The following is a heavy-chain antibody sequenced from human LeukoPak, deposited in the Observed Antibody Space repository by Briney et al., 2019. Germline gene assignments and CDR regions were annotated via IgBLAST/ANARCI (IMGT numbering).Heavy chain of an antibody. V-gene: IGHV3-7*04. CDR3: ARGLYDFWSGYPNWFDP. CDR1: GFSFSSYW. CDR2: IKRDGSEK. D-gene: IGHD3-3*01. Sequence: GGSLRLSFAASGFSFSSYWMSWVRQAPGKGPEWVANIKRDGSEKHYLDSVEGRFTISRDNAESSLYLQMTSLRAEDTAVYYCARGLYDFWSGYPNWFDPWGQGTLVTVSS. J-gene: IGHJ5*02.